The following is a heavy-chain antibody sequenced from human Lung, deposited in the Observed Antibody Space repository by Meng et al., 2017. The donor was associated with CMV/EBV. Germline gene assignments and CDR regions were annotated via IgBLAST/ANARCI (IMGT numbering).Heavy chain of an antibody. CDR2: ISTSGDTT. V-gene: IGHV3-48*03. CDR3: AHYYGSGRQATGAFDI. Sequence: GGSLRLXCAASGFIFSYYEMSWVRQAPGRGLEWLSYISTSGDTTHYADSVKGRFTISRDNAKNSLYLQMNSLTPEDTAIYYCAHYYGSGRQATGAFDIWGQGTMVTVSS. J-gene: IGHJ3*02. CDR1: GFIFSYYE. D-gene: IGHD3-10*01.